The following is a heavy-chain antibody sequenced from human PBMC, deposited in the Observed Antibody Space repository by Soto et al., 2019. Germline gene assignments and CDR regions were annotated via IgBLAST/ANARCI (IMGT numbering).Heavy chain of an antibody. J-gene: IGHJ4*02. CDR3: VRTESECRTTGCSYYFDS. Sequence: QVQLVQSGAEVRKPGASVKVSCKTSGYTFANYYIHWVRQAPEQGLEWMGAANPFTPGGGSTNYAQKFQGRLSMTIDTSTSTVYMELSSLRSDDTAVYFCVRTESECRTTGCSYYFDSWGQGALVTVSS. CDR1: GYTFANYY. CDR2: ANPFTPGGGST. V-gene: IGHV1-46*03. D-gene: IGHD2-2*01.